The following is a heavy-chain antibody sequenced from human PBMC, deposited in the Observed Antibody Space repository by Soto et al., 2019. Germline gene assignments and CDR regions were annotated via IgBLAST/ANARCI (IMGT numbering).Heavy chain of an antibody. CDR1: GFTFTSYS. J-gene: IGHJ3*02. CDR3: ARDDSFAFDI. D-gene: IGHD2-21*01. CDR2: IRGTT. Sequence: PGGSLTLSCAASGFTFTSYSINWVRQAPGKGLEWVSYIRGTTHYADSVKGRFTISRDNARSSLYLQMNSLRADDTAVYYCARDDSFAFDIWGQGTMVTVSS. V-gene: IGHV3-48*01.